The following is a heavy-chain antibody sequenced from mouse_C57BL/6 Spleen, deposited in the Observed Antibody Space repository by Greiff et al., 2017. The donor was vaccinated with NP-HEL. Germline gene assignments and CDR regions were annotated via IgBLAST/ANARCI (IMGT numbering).Heavy chain of an antibody. CDR1: GYTFTDYE. J-gene: IGHJ2*01. CDR3: TRRATVPYYFDY. CDR2: IDPETGGT. Sequence: VKLMESGAELVRPGASVTLSCKASGYTFTDYEMHWVKQTPVHGLEWIGAIDPETGGTAYNQKFKGKAILTADNSSSTAYMELRSLTSEDSAVYYCTRRATVPYYFDYWGQGTTLTVSS. D-gene: IGHD1-1*01. V-gene: IGHV1-15*01.